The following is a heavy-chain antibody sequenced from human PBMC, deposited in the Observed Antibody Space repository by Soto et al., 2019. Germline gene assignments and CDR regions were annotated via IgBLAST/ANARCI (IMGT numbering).Heavy chain of an antibody. V-gene: IGHV3-30*19. J-gene: IGHJ1*01. CDR1: GFTFRSYV. CDR3: AQWRTTGGLDV. CDR2: TSYDGSGK. Sequence: QVQLVESGGGVGQPGTSLRLSCVGSGFTFRSYVIHWVRQAPGKGLEWVALTSYDGSGKYYGDSVRGRFTISRDNSRNTVDLQMDSLRLEDTALYYCAQWRTTGGLDVWGQGTLVSVSS. D-gene: IGHD3-16*01.